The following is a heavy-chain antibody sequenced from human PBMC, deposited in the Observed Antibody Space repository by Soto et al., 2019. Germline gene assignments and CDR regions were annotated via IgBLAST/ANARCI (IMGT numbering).Heavy chain of an antibody. D-gene: IGHD3-10*01. CDR2: TYYRSKWYN. CDR1: GDSVSSSSVA. V-gene: IGHV6-1*01. J-gene: IGHJ6*02. Sequence: SQTLSLTCAISGDSVSSSSVAWNWIRQSPLRGLEWLGRTYYRSKWYNDYAVSVKSRISINPDTSKNQFSLQLNSVTPEDTAVYYCARYGSRSGVYYYIGMDVWGQGTTVTVSS. CDR3: ARYGSRSGVYYYIGMDV.